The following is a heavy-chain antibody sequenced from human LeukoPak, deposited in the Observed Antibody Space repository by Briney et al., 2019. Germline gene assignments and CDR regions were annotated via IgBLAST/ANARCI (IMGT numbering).Heavy chain of an antibody. CDR1: GFTFSSYS. Sequence: GGSLRLSCAASGFTFSSYSMNWVRQAPGKGLEWVSSISSSSSYTYYADSVKGRFTISRDNAKNSLDLQMNSLRAEDTAVYYCARDASVYCSGTGCFYFDYWGLGTLVTVSS. J-gene: IGHJ4*02. CDR2: ISSSSSYT. D-gene: IGHD2-2*01. CDR3: ARDASVYCSGTGCFYFDY. V-gene: IGHV3-21*01.